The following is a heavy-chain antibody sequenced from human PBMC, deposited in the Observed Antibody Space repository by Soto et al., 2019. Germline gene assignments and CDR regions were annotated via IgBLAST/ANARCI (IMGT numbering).Heavy chain of an antibody. CDR1: GFTFSSYS. J-gene: IGHJ4*02. CDR3: ARDLDYGDYDLVGRDY. V-gene: IGHV3-21*01. Sequence: EVQLVESGGGLVKPGGSLRLSCAASGFTFSSYSMNWVRQAPGKGLEWVSSISSSSSYIYYADSVKGRFTISRDNAKNSLYLQMNSRRAEDTAVYYCARDLDYGDYDLVGRDYWGQGTLVTVSS. CDR2: ISSSSSYI. D-gene: IGHD4-17*01.